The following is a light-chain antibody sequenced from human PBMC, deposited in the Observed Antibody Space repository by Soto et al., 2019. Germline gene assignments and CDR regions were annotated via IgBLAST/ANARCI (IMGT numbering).Light chain of an antibody. CDR3: QQYNSYSGT. CDR2: DAS. CDR1: QSISSW. J-gene: IGKJ1*01. Sequence: DIQMTQSPSTLSASVGDRVTITCRASQSISSWLAWYQQKPGKAPKLLIYDASSLESGVPSRFSGSGSGTEFTLTISNLQPDGFATYYCQQYNSYSGTFGQGT. V-gene: IGKV1-5*01.